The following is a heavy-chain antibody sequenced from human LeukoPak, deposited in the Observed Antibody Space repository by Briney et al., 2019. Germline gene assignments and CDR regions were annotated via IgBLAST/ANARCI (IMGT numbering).Heavy chain of an antibody. V-gene: IGHV1-69*13. D-gene: IGHD5-12*01. J-gene: IGHJ5*02. CDR1: GGTFSSYA. CDR3: AREGPPTIICYH. Sequence: SVKVSCKASGGTFSSYAISWVRPAPGQGLEWMGGIIPIFGTANYAQKFQGRVTITADESTSTAYMELSSLRSEDTAVYYCAREGPPTIICYHWGQGTLVTVSS. CDR2: IIPIFGTA.